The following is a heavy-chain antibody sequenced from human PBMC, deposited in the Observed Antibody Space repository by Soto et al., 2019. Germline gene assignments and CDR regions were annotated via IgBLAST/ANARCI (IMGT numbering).Heavy chain of an antibody. J-gene: IGHJ6*02. CDR1: GFTFSSYS. Sequence: EVQLLESGGGLVQPGGSLRLSCAASGFTFSSYSMNWVRQAPGKGLEWVSSISSSSSYIYYADSVKGRFTISRDNAKNSLYLQMNSLRAEDTAVYYCARDLYCTNGVCYGMDVWGQGTTVTVSS. CDR2: ISSSSSYI. V-gene: IGHV3-21*01. D-gene: IGHD2-8*01. CDR3: ARDLYCTNGVCYGMDV.